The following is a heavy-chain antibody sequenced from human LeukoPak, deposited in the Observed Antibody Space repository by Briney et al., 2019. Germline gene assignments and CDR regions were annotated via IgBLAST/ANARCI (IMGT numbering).Heavy chain of an antibody. V-gene: IGHV3-53*01. D-gene: IGHD3-22*01. J-gene: IGHJ3*02. CDR3: ARDGGYLDAFDI. CDR1: GFTVSSNY. CDR2: IYSGGST. Sequence: GGSLRLSCAASGFTVSSNYMSWVRQAPGKWREWVSVIYSGGSTYYADSVKGRFTISRDNSKNTLYLQMNSLRAEDTAVYYCARDGGYLDAFDIWGQGTMVTVSS.